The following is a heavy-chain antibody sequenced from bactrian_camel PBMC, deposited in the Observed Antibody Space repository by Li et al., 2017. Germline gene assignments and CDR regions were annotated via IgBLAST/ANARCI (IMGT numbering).Heavy chain of an antibody. CDR3: AAGSDLGY. V-gene: IGHV3S55*01. CDR2: IESDGST. J-gene: IGHJ6*01. Sequence: HVQLVESGGGSVQTGGSLRLSCVASGDTIGRYCMGWFRQIPDKEREGVAGIESDGSTSYADSVKGRFTISRDNGKNTLYLEMNSLNSEDTAVYYCAAGSDLGYWGQGTQVTVS. CDR1: GDTIGRYC.